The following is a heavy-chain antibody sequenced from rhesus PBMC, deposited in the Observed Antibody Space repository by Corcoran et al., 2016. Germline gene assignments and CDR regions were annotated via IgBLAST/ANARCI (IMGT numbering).Heavy chain of an antibody. CDR2: IGGRSGST. J-gene: IGHJ4*01. Sequence: QVQLQESGQGLVKPSETLSLTCAVSGYSISSGYGWSWIRQPPGKGLEWIGYIGGRSGSTNYNPAIKSRVTTSKDTSKNQFSLKLSSVTAADTAVYDCARNPLYYEDDYGYYSVLFDYGGQGVLVTVSS. D-gene: IGHD3-9*01. CDR1: GYSISSGYG. CDR3: ARNPLYYEDDYGYYSVLFDY. V-gene: IGHV4-127*01.